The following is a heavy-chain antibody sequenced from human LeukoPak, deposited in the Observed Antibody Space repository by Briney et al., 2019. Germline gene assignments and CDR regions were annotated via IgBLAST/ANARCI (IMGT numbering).Heavy chain of an antibody. D-gene: IGHD6-19*01. J-gene: IGHJ4*02. Sequence: SETLSLTCTVSGGSISSYYWSWIRQPPGKGLEWIGYIYYSGNTNYNPSLKSRVTISVDSSKNQFSLKLSSVTAADTAVYYCARHCGQYSSGRQHFDYWGQGTLVTVSS. CDR3: ARHCGQYSSGRQHFDY. CDR1: GGSISSYY. CDR2: IYYSGNT. V-gene: IGHV4-59*08.